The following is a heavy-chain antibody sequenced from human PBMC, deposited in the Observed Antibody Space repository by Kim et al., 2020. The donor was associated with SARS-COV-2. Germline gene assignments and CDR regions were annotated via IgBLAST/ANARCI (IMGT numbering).Heavy chain of an antibody. D-gene: IGHD6-13*01. J-gene: IGHJ6*02. Sequence: GGSLRLSCAASGFTFSSYAMSWVRQAPGKGLAWVSAISGSGGSTYYADSVKGRFTISRDNSKNTLYLQMNSLRAEDTAVYYCAKDTSSSWALYYYYGMDVWGQGTTVTVSS. CDR2: ISGSGGST. CDR1: GFTFSSYA. V-gene: IGHV3-23*01. CDR3: AKDTSSSWALYYYYGMDV.